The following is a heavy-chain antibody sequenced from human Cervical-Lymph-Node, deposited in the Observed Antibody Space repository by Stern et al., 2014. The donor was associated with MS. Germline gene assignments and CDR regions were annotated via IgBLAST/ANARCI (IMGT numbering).Heavy chain of an antibody. Sequence: DQLVESGAEVKQPGASVKVSCKASGYTFINYYMHWVRQAPGHGLEWMGIINTLGGSTDYTQKLQGRLTMTRDTSTTTVSMELSGLRPEDTAVYYCAREYVEASGVGYLYYGLDVWGQGTTVIVSS. CDR1: GYTFINYY. D-gene: IGHD2-21*02. J-gene: IGHJ6*02. CDR2: INTLGGST. V-gene: IGHV1-46*04. CDR3: AREYVEASGVGYLYYGLDV.